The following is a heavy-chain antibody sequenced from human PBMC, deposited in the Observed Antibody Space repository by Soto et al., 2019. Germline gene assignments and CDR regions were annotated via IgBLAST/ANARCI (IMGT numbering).Heavy chain of an antibody. CDR2: IYYTGYT. CDR1: GGSMNNYY. J-gene: IGHJ1*01. CDR3: SRMAGNSFFQH. D-gene: IGHD6-19*01. Sequence: SETLSLTCTGSGGSMNNYYWGCVRQTPGKGLDCIGYIYYTGYTVYNPSLESRVSISIDTSKNQVSLSLTSVTAADTAVYFCSRMAGNSFFQHWGQGTLVTVSS. V-gene: IGHV4-59*01.